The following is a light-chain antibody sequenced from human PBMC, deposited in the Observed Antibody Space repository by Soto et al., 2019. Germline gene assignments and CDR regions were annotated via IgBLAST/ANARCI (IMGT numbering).Light chain of an antibody. CDR2: GAS. Sequence: EIVMTQSPAILSVSPGDRASFSCRASQSVSINLAWYQQKPGQAPRLLIYGASTGATAIPARFSGSGSGTEFTLTISSLQSEDFAVYYCQQRSSWPRTFGQGTKVEIK. CDR3: QQRSSWPRT. CDR1: QSVSIN. J-gene: IGKJ2*01. V-gene: IGKV3-15*01.